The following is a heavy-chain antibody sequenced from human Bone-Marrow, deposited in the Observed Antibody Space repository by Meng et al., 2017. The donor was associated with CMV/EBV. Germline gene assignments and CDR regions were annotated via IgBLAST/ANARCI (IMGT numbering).Heavy chain of an antibody. D-gene: IGHD3-16*01. V-gene: IGHV3-7*04. CDR1: GFTFSSYW. CDR3: AKEGRGIGYYYYGMDV. Sequence: GESLKISCAASGFTFSSYWMSWVRQAPGKGLEWVANIKQDGSEKYYVDSVKGRFTISRDNAKNSLYLQMNSLEAEDTAVYYGAKEGRGIGYYYYGMDVWGQGTTVTVSS. CDR2: IKQDGSEK. J-gene: IGHJ6*02.